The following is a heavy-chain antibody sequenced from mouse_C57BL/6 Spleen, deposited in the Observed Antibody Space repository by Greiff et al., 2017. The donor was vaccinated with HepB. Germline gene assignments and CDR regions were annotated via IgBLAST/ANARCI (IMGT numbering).Heavy chain of an antibody. Sequence: VQLQQSGAELARPGASVKMSCTASGYTFTSYTMHWVKQRPEQGLEWIGYINPSSGYTKYNQKFKDKATLTADKSSSTAYMQLSSLTSEDAAVYYCARNPGMDYWGQGTTLTVSS. CDR1: GYTFTSYT. CDR2: INPSSGYT. V-gene: IGHV1-4*01. CDR3: ARNPGMDY. J-gene: IGHJ2*01. D-gene: IGHD4-1*01.